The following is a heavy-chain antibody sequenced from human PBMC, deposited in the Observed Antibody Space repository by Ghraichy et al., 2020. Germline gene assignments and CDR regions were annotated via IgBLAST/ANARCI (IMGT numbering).Heavy chain of an antibody. CDR3: ARGRGVRGINYMDV. Sequence: SETLSLTCAVYGGSFSGYYWSWIRQPPGKGLEWIGEINHSGSTNYNPSLKSRVTISVDTSKNQFSLKLSSVTAADTAVYYCARGRGVRGINYMDVWGKGTTVTVSS. V-gene: IGHV4-34*01. CDR2: INHSGST. D-gene: IGHD3-10*01. CDR1: GGSFSGYY. J-gene: IGHJ6*03.